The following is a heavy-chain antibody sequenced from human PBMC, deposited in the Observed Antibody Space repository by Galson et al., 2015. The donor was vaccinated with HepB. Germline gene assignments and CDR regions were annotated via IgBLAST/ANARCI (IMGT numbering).Heavy chain of an antibody. CDR3: ARDPEWGWGYLDL. J-gene: IGHJ2*01. CDR2: ISYDGSNK. D-gene: IGHD3-3*01. V-gene: IGHV3-30-3*01. CDR1: GFTFSSYA. Sequence: SLRLSCAASGFTFSSYAMHWVRQAPGKGLEWVAVISYDGSNKYYADSVKGRFTISRDNSKNTLYLQMNSLRAEDTAVYYCARDPEWGWGYLDLWGRGTLVTVSS.